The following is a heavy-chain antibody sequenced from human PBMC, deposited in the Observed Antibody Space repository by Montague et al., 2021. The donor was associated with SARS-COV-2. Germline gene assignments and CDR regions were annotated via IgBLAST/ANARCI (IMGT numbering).Heavy chain of an antibody. CDR2: FYYSGNT. J-gene: IGHJ4*02. D-gene: IGHD4-17*01. Sequence: SETLSLTCTVSGGSVRSSNDCWGWIRQPPGKGLEWIANFYYSGNTYYNPSLKSRVTISVVTSNNQFSLKLSSVTAADTAVYYCARGPKMYGELADYWGQGTLVTVSS. CDR3: ARGPKMYGELADY. V-gene: IGHV4-39*01. CDR1: GGSVRSSNDC.